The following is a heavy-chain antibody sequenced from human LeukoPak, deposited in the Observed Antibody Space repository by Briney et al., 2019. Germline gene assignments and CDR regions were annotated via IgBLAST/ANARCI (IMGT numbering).Heavy chain of an antibody. CDR1: GFTFSSYW. CDR2: IKQDGSVK. V-gene: IGHV3-7*03. CDR3: TTDSNSYYYYMDV. J-gene: IGHJ6*03. Sequence: GGSLRLSCAASGFTFSSYWMSWVRQAPGKGLEWVANIKQDGSVKYYVDSVKGRFTISRDNAKNSLYLQMNSLKTEDTALYYCTTDSNSYYYYMDVWGKGTTVIVSS.